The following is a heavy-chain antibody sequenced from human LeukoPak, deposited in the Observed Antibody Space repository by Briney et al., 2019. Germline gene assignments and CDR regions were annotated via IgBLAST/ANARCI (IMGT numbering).Heavy chain of an antibody. V-gene: IGHV1-69*05. Sequence: SVKVSCKASGGTFSSYAISWVRQAPGQGLEWMGGIIPIFGTANCAQKFQGRVTITTDESTSTAYMEPSSLRSEDTAVYYCATSWSQDAFDIWGQGTMVTVSS. CDR1: GGTFSSYA. CDR3: ATSWSQDAFDI. CDR2: IIPIFGTA. J-gene: IGHJ3*02. D-gene: IGHD1-1*01.